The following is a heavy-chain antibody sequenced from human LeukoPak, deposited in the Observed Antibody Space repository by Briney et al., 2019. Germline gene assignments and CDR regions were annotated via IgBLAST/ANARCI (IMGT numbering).Heavy chain of an antibody. CDR1: GFTFSSYS. J-gene: IGHJ6*04. V-gene: IGHV3-21*01. CDR3: ARVPNIVGGSGMDV. D-gene: IGHD2-15*01. CDR2: ISSSSSYI. Sequence: GGSLRLSCAASGFTFSSYSMNWVRQAPGKGLEWVSSISSSSSYIYYADSVKGRFTISRDNAKNSLYLQMNSLRAEDTAVYYCARVPNIVGGSGMDVWGKGTTVTVSS.